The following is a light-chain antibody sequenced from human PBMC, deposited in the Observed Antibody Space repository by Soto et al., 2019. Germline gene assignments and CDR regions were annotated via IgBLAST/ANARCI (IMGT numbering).Light chain of an antibody. CDR1: SSNIGRNT. V-gene: IGLV1-44*01. CDR2: HNS. J-gene: IGLJ1*01. CDR3: AAWDDSLNGYV. Sequence: QSALTQPPSASGAPGQRVTISCSGSSSNIGRNTVSWYQQLPGTAPKLLIYHNSQWPSGVPDRFSGSRSGTSASLAISELQSEDEADYYCAAWDDSLNGYVFGTGTKLTVL.